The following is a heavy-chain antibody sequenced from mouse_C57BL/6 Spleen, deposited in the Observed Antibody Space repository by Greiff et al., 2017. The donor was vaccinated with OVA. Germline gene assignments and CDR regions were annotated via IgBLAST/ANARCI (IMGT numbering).Heavy chain of an antibody. J-gene: IGHJ4*01. Sequence: QVQLQQSGAELVMPGASVKLSCKASGYTFTSYWMHWVKQRPGQGLEWIGEIDPSDSYTNYNQKFKGKSTLTVDKSSSTAYMQLSSLTSEDSAVYYCARLGSNYEGAMDYWGQGTSVTVSS. CDR1: GYTFTSYW. V-gene: IGHV1-69*01. D-gene: IGHD2-5*01. CDR3: ARLGSNYEGAMDY. CDR2: IDPSDSYT.